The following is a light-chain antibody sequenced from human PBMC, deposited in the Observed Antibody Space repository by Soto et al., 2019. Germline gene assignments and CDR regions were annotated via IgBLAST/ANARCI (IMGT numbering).Light chain of an antibody. J-gene: IGLJ3*02. CDR2: EGS. CDR3: CSYTGSSSSWV. Sequence: QSALTQPAPVAGSPGQSITISCTGTSSDGGSYNLVSWYQQHPGKAPKLMIYEGSKRPSGVSNRFSGSKSGNTASLTISGLQAEDEADYYCCSYTGSSSSWVFGGGTKLTVL. CDR1: SSDGGSYNL. V-gene: IGLV2-23*01.